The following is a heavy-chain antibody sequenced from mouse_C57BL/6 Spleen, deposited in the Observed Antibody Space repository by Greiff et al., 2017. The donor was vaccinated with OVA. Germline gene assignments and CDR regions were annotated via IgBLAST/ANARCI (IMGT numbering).Heavy chain of an antibody. J-gene: IGHJ3*01. CDR2: IRNKANGYTT. CDR3: ARDKDDYDWFAY. V-gene: IGHV7-3*01. Sequence: EVQRVESGGGLVQPGGSLSLSCAASGFTFTDYYMSWVRQPPGKALEWLGFIRNKANGYTTEYSASVKGRFTISRDNSQSILYLQMNALRAEDSATYYCARDKDDYDWFAYWGQGTLVTVSA. CDR1: GFTFTDYY. D-gene: IGHD2-4*01.